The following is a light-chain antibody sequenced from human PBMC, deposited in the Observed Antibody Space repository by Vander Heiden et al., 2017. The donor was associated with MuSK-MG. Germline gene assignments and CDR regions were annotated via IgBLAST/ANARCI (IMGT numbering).Light chain of an antibody. V-gene: IGLV2-14*03. CDR1: SSDSGGYNY. CDR3: SSYTSSRTYV. Sequence: QSALTQPASVSGSPGQSITLSCTASSSDSGGYNYVSWYQHHPGKAPTLMIYDVSNRPSGVSNRFSGSKSGNTASLTISGLQAEDEADYFCSSYTSSRTYVFGTGTKVTVL. CDR2: DVS. J-gene: IGLJ1*01.